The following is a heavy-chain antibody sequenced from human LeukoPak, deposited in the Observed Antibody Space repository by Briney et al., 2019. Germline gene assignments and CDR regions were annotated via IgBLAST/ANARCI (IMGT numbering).Heavy chain of an antibody. V-gene: IGHV4-59*12. J-gene: IGHJ3*02. CDR1: GGSISSYY. Sequence: KASETLSLTCTVSGGSISSYYWSWIRQPPGKGLEWIGYIYHSGSTNYNPSLKSRVTISVDTSKNQFSLKLSSVTAADTAVYYCASPYGWDAFDIWGQGTMVTVSS. CDR2: IYHSGST. CDR3: ASPYGWDAFDI. D-gene: IGHD4-17*01.